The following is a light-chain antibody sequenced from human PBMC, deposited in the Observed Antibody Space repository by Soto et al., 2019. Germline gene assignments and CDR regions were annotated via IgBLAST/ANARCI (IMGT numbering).Light chain of an antibody. CDR3: QQYNNWPPMA. V-gene: IGKV3-15*01. Sequence: EIVMTQSPATLSVSPGERATLSCRASQSVSSNLAWYQQKPGQAPRLLIYDASTRATGIPARFSGSGSGTEFTITISSLQYEDFAVYYCQQYNNWPPMAFGQGTKVEIK. CDR2: DAS. J-gene: IGKJ1*01. CDR1: QSVSSN.